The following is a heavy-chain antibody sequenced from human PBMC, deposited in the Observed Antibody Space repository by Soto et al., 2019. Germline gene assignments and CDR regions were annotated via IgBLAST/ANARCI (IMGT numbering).Heavy chain of an antibody. J-gene: IGHJ6*02. CDR1: GYSFTNYW. CDR3: ARTSAAGKYYYGMDV. CDR2: IYPGDSDT. D-gene: IGHD6-13*01. V-gene: IGHV5-51*01. Sequence: GESLKISCQGSGYSFTNYWIGWVRQMPRKGLEWMGIIYPGDSDTRYSPSFQGQVTISADKSISTAYLEWSSLKASDTAMYYCARTSAAGKYYYGMDVWGQGTTVTVSS.